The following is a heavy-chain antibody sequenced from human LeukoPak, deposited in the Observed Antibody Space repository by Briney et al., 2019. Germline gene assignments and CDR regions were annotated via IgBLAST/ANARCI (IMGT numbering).Heavy chain of an antibody. Sequence: GGSLRLSCVASGFTFSSYSMNWVRPAPGEGLEWVSYISSLSGTIYYADSVKGRFTISRDNAKNSLYLQMDSLRAEDTAVYYCAKRGVTRTYYFDWWGQGTLVTVSS. V-gene: IGHV3-48*01. J-gene: IGHJ4*02. CDR2: ISSLSGTI. CDR3: AKRGVTRTYYFDW. D-gene: IGHD1-1*01. CDR1: GFTFSSYS.